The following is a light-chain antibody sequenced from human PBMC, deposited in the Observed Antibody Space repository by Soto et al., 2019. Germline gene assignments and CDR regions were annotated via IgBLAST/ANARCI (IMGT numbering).Light chain of an antibody. CDR1: QSVGSNY. J-gene: IGKJ3*01. CDR2: DAS. V-gene: IGKV3-20*01. CDR3: QQYNSSPFT. Sequence: EIVLTQSPGTLSLSPGDRVTLSCRASQSVGSNYLAWYQQKPGQAPRLLIYDASSRATGIPDRFSGSGSGTDFTLTISRLEPEDFAVYYCQQYNSSPFTFGPGTKVDIK.